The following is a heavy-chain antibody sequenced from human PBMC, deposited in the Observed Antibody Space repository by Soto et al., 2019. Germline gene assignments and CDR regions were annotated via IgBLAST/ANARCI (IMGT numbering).Heavy chain of an antibody. J-gene: IGHJ3*02. D-gene: IGHD7-27*01. CDR1: GFTFGDYA. CDR3: TRERTGVENAFDI. Sequence: GGSLRLSCTASGFTFGDYAMSWFRQAPGKGLEWVGFIRSKAYGGTTEYAASVKGRFTISRDDSKSIAYLQMNSLKTEDTAVYYCTRERTGVENAFDIWGQGTMVTVSS. CDR2: IRSKAYGGTT. V-gene: IGHV3-49*03.